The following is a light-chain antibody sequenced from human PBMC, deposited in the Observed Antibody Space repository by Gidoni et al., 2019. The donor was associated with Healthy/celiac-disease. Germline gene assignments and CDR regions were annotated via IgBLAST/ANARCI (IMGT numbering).Light chain of an antibody. Sequence: EIVMTQSPATLSVSPGERATLSCRASQSVSSNLPWYQQKPGQAPRLLIYSASTRATGIPARFSGIESGTEFTLTISSLQSEDFAVYYCQQYNNWPAWTFGQGTKVEIK. J-gene: IGKJ1*01. CDR1: QSVSSN. CDR2: SAS. V-gene: IGKV3-15*01. CDR3: QQYNNWPAWT.